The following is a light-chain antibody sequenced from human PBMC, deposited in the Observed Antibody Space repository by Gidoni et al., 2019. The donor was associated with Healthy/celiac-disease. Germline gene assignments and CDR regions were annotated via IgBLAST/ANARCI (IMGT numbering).Light chain of an antibody. Sequence: DIQMTQYPSSLSASVGDRVTITCQAIQDISNYLNLYQQKPGKAPKLLIYDASNLETVVPSRFSVSGSGTDFTLSISSLHSEDLATYYCQQYDTLPVTFGPGTKLEIK. CDR2: DAS. J-gene: IGKJ2*01. V-gene: IGKV1-33*01. CDR3: QQYDTLPVT. CDR1: QDISNY.